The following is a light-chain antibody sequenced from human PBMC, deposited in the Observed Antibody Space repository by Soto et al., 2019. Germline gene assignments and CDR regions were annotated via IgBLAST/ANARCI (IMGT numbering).Light chain of an antibody. J-gene: IGKJ5*01. Sequence: EIVLTQSPGTLSLSPGERATLSCRASQTVARNYLAWYQHKPGQAPRLLIYGASSRATGIPDRFSGSGSGTDFTLAISRLEPEDCAVYYCPQCESLITFGQGTRLEIK. CDR3: PQCESLIT. CDR2: GAS. V-gene: IGKV3-20*01. CDR1: QTVARNY.